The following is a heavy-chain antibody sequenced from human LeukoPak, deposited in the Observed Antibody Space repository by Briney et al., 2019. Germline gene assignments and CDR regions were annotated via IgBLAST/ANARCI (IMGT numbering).Heavy chain of an antibody. V-gene: IGHV3-30*02. Sequence: GGSLRLSCAASGFTFSSYGMHWVRQAPGKGLEWVAFIRYDGSNKYYADSVKGRFTISRDNSKNTLYLQMNSLRAEDTAVYYCTRSGAPRYCSSTSCYTGDAFDIWGQGTMVTVSS. CDR3: TRSGAPRYCSSTSCYTGDAFDI. CDR1: GFTFSSYG. J-gene: IGHJ3*02. CDR2: IRYDGSNK. D-gene: IGHD2-2*02.